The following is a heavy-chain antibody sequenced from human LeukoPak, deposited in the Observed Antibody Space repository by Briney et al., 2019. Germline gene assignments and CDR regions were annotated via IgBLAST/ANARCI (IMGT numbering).Heavy chain of an antibody. Sequence: PGGSLKLSCAASGFTFSDYYMSWIRQAPGKGLEWVSYISSSGSTIYYADSVKGRFTISRDNAKNSLYLQMNSLRAEDTAVYYCARERRYDILTGFDYWGQGTLVTVSS. CDR2: ISSSGSTI. CDR1: GFTFSDYY. D-gene: IGHD3-9*01. V-gene: IGHV3-11*01. CDR3: ARERRYDILTGFDY. J-gene: IGHJ4*02.